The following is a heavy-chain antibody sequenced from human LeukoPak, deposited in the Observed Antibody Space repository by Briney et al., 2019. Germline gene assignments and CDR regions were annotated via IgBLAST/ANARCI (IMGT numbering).Heavy chain of an antibody. CDR1: GFTFTSSA. Sequence: VASVKVSCKASGFTFTSSAIQWVRQARGQRLEWIGWIVVGSGNTNYAQEFQERVTITRDMSTSTAYMELSSLTSEDTAVYYCARAADYSNPLYYYYYMDVWGKGTTVTVSS. D-gene: IGHD4-11*01. J-gene: IGHJ6*03. CDR2: IVVGSGNT. CDR3: ARAADYSNPLYYYYYMDV. V-gene: IGHV1-58*02.